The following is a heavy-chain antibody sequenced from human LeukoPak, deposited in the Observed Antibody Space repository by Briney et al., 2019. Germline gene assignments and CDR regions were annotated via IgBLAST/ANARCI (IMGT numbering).Heavy chain of an antibody. V-gene: IGHV4-34*01. CDR1: GGSFSGYY. Sequence: SETLSLTCAVYGGSFSGYYWSWIRQPPGKGLEWIGEINHSGSTNYNPSLKSRVTISVGTSKNQFSLKLSSVTAADTAVYYCAREVHAAFDYWGQGTLVTVSS. CDR2: INHSGST. J-gene: IGHJ4*02. CDR3: AREVHAAFDY.